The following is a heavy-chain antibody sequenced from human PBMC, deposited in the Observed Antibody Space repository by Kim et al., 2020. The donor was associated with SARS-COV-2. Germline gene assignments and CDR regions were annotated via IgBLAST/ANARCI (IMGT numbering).Heavy chain of an antibody. D-gene: IGHD1-26*01. Sequence: SETLSLTCAVYGGSFGAYFWGWVRQPPGKRLEWIGEINQSGNTDYNPSLKSRVTISVDTSKNQLFLKLTSVTAADTAVYYCARDECLGAWRTDYGGQGTVVNVFS. CDR2: INQSGNT. J-gene: IGHJ4*02. CDR1: GGSFGAYF. V-gene: IGHV4-34*01. CDR3: ARDECLGAWRTDY.